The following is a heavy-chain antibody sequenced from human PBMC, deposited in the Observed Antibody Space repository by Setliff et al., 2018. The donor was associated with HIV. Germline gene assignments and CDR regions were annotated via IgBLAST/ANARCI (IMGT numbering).Heavy chain of an antibody. V-gene: IGHV4-61*02. J-gene: IGHJ5*02. D-gene: IGHD3-22*01. CDR2: IYTSGST. CDR1: GGSITSGGYY. CDR3: ARSYYYDSSGYSSRYWFDP. Sequence: SETLSLTCTVSGGSITSGGYYWSWIRQHPGKGLEWIGRIYTSGSTNYNPSLKSRVTISVDTSRNQFSLKLSSVTAADTAVYYCARSYYYDSSGYSSRYWFDPWGQGTLVTVSS.